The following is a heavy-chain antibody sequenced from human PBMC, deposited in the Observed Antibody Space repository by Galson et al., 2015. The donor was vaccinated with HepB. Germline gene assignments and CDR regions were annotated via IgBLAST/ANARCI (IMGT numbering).Heavy chain of an antibody. J-gene: IGHJ3*02. Sequence: SLRLSCAASGFTFSSYSVSWVRQAPGKGLEWVAVIWYDGSNKYYADSVKGRFTISRDNSKNTLYLQMNSLRAEDTAVYYCARSSGWYWGDAFDIWGQGTMVTVSS. V-gene: IGHV3-33*08. CDR2: IWYDGSNK. D-gene: IGHD6-19*01. CDR1: GFTFSSYS. CDR3: ARSSGWYWGDAFDI.